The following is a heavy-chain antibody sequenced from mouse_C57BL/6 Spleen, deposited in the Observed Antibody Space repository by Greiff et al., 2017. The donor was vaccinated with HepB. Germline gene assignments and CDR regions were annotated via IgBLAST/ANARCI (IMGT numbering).Heavy chain of an antibody. CDR1: GYTFTSYW. D-gene: IGHD2-2*01. CDR3: ARSPMVKDAMDY. Sequence: QVQLQQPGAELVRPGASVKMSCKASGYTFTSYWITWVKQRPGQGLEWIGDIYPGSGSTNYNEKFKSKATLTVDTSSSTAYMQLSSLTSEDSAVYYCARSPMVKDAMDYWGQGTSVTVSS. CDR2: IYPGSGST. J-gene: IGHJ4*01. V-gene: IGHV1-55*01.